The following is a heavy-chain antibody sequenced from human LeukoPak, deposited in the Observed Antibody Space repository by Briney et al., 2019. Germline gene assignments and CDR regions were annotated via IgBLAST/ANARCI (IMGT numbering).Heavy chain of an antibody. V-gene: IGHV1-2*06. D-gene: IGHD3-10*01. Sequence: ASVKVSCKTSGYTFSDYFIHWVRQAPGQGLEWMGRINPKSGGTNFAQKFQGRVTMTSDTAISTAYIEMSRLRSDDTAVYYCARDSVLLWFGDVARDWLDTWGQGTLVTVSS. CDR1: GYTFSDYF. CDR3: ARDSVLLWFGDVARDWLDT. J-gene: IGHJ5*02. CDR2: INPKSGGT.